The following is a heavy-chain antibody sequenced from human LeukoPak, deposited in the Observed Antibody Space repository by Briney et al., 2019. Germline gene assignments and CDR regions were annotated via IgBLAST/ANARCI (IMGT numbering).Heavy chain of an antibody. Sequence: PGGSLRLSCAASGFTFNTYNMNWVRQAPGQGLEWVSSITSSSSYIYYADSVKGRFTISRDNAKNSLYLQMNSLRAEDTAVYFCARDLNWETYWGQGTLVSVSS. CDR2: ITSSSSYI. CDR3: ARDLNWETY. J-gene: IGHJ4*02. V-gene: IGHV3-21*01. CDR1: GFTFNTYN. D-gene: IGHD7-27*01.